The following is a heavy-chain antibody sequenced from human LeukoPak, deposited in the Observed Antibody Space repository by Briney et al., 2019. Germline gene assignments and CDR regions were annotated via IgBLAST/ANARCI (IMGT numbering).Heavy chain of an antibody. CDR1: GFTFSSYS. CDR3: ARLYCGGDCEGAFDY. J-gene: IGHJ4*02. Sequence: GGSLRLSCAASGFTFSSYSMNWVRQAPGKGLEWVSSISSSSSYIYYADSVKGRFTISRDNAKNSLYLQMNSLRAEDTAVYYCARLYCGGDCEGAFDYWGQGTLVTVSS. D-gene: IGHD2-21*02. CDR2: ISSSSSYI. V-gene: IGHV3-21*01.